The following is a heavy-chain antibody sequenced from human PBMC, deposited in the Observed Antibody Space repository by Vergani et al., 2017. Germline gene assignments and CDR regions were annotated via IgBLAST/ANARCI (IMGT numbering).Heavy chain of an antibody. D-gene: IGHD6-19*01. CDR2: ISGSGGST. J-gene: IGHJ4*02. CDR3: ARGPRIAVAGRSDFDY. V-gene: IGHV3-23*01. Sequence: EVQLLESGGGLVQPGGSLRLSCAASGFTFSSYAMSWVRQAPGKGLEWVSAISGSGGSTYYADSVKGRFTISRDNSKNTLYLQMNSLRAEDTAVYYCARGPRIAVAGRSDFDYWGQGTLVTVSS. CDR1: GFTFSSYA.